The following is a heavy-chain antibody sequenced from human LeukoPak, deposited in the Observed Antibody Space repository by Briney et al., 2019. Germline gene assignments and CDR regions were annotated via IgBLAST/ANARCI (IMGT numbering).Heavy chain of an antibody. CDR1: GFTFSSYW. V-gene: IGHV3-74*01. Sequence: GGSLRLSCAASGFTFSSYWMHWVRQAPWAGLVWVSRINTDGSRTNYADSVKGRFTISRDNARNTLYLQMNSLRAEDAAVYYCVRSAFLTTEYYFDYWGQGSLVTVSS. D-gene: IGHD4-11*01. J-gene: IGHJ4*02. CDR2: INTDGSRT. CDR3: VRSAFLTTEYYFDY.